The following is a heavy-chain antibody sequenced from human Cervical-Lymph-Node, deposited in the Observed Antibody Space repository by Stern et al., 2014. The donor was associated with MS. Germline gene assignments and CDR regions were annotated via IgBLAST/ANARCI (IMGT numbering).Heavy chain of an antibody. CDR1: GGTFRSYV. CDR3: ARGGIVVVVAATRDYYYGMDV. D-gene: IGHD2-15*01. J-gene: IGHJ6*02. V-gene: IGHV1-69*17. Sequence: VQLLESGAEVKKPGSSVKVSCKASGGTFRSYVISWVRQAPGQGLEWMGGIIPTFGIASYAQKFQGRVTITADKSTSTAYMELSSLRSEDTAVYYCARGGIVVVVAATRDYYYGMDVWGQGTTVTVSS. CDR2: IIPTFGIA.